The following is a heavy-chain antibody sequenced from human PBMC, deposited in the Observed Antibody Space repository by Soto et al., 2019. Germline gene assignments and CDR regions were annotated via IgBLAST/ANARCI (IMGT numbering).Heavy chain of an antibody. V-gene: IGHV1-2*02. CDR1: GYTFTAHY. J-gene: IGHJ5*02. CDR2: INPTTGAT. CDR3: AKGDSSWVSWFDP. D-gene: IGHD6-19*01. Sequence: QAQLVQSGAEVKKPGASVKVSCQASGYTFTAHYLHWVRKAPGEGLEWMGWINPTTGATRYAQKSQGRVTMSRDTSMSTAYLEVRSLRPDDTAVYYCAKGDSSWVSWFDPWGQGTLVTVSS.